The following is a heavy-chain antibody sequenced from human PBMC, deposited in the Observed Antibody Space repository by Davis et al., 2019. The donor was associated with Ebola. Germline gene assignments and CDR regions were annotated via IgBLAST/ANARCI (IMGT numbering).Heavy chain of an antibody. Sequence: MPSETLSLTCTVSGGSISSYYWSWIRQPPGKGLEWIGYIYYSGSTNYNPSLKSRVTISVDTSKNQFSLKLTSVTAADTAVYYCATSQDCSSTSCDNWFDPWGQGTLVTVSS. D-gene: IGHD2-2*01. J-gene: IGHJ5*02. CDR1: GGSISSYY. CDR3: ATSQDCSSTSCDNWFDP. V-gene: IGHV4-59*12. CDR2: IYYSGST.